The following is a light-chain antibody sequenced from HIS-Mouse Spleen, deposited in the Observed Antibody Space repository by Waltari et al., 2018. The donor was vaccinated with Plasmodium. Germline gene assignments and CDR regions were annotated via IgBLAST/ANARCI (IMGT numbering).Light chain of an antibody. CDR3: CSYAGSSTLV. V-gene: IGLV2-23*01. Sequence: QSALTQPAAVSGSPGQSIPIPSTGTSSDVGRYNLVSWYQQHPGKAPKLMIYEGSKRPSGVSNRFSGSKSGNTASLTISGLQAEDEADYYCCSYAGSSTLVFGGGTKLTVL. J-gene: IGLJ2*01. CDR2: EGS. CDR1: SSDVGRYNL.